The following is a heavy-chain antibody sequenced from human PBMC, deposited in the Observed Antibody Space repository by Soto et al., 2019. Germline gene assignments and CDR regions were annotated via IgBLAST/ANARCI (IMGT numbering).Heavy chain of an antibody. CDR3: ARDVGYGLIDG. D-gene: IGHD5-18*01. CDR2: INAYNGNT. J-gene: IGHJ4*02. Sequence: QVQLVQSGGEVKKPGASVKVSCKASGYTFTSYGISWVRQAPGQGLEWMGWINAYNGNTNSAQKVQGTFTMTTDTSTSTAYMELRSLRSDDAAVYYCARDVGYGLIDGWGQGTLVTVSS. CDR1: GYTFTSYG. V-gene: IGHV1-18*01.